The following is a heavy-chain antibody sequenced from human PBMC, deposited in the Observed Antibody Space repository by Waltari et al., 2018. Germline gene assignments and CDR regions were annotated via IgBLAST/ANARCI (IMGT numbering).Heavy chain of an antibody. CDR3: ARRFDS. CDR1: GFTFSSYG. Sequence: EVQLVESGGGLVQPGGSLRLSSPAPGFTFSSYGMNWVRQAPGKGLEWISYISGSGTTIYYADSVKGRFTISRDDAENSLYLQMNSLRAEDTALYYCARRFDSWGQGTRVTVSS. J-gene: IGHJ4*02. CDR2: ISGSGTTI. V-gene: IGHV3-48*03.